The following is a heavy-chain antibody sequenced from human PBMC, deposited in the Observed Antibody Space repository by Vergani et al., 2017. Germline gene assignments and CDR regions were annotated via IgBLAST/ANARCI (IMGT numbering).Heavy chain of an antibody. V-gene: IGHV3-7*01. Sequence: DVQMVESGGGLVQPGGSLRLSCAASGFTFSSYWMSWIRQAPGKGLEWVANINQDGTDNYYMDSVKGRFTISRDNANNSLFLQMSSLRAEDTAVYYCATSRSLDYWGQGTLVTVSS. CDR2: INQDGTDN. J-gene: IGHJ4*02. CDR1: GFTFSSYW. CDR3: ATSRSLDY.